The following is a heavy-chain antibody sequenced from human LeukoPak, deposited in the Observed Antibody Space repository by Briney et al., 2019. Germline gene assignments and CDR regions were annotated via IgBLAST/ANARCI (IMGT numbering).Heavy chain of an antibody. CDR1: GFTFSSYG. D-gene: IGHD3-22*01. CDR2: ISGSVGTI. V-gene: IGHV3-23*01. Sequence: PGGSLRLSCAASGFTFSSYGMSWVRQAPGKGLEWVSSISGSVGTIYYADSVKGRFTISRDNSKNTLYLQMNNLRAEDSAVYYCARRAGDYSHPYDYWGQGTLVTVSS. J-gene: IGHJ4*02. CDR3: ARRAGDYSHPYDY.